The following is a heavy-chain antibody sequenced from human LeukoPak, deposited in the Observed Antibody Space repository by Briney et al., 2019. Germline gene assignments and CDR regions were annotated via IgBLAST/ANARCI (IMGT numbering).Heavy chain of an antibody. V-gene: IGHV3-9*01. J-gene: IGHJ3*02. CDR2: ISWNSGSI. D-gene: IGHD3-22*01. CDR1: GFTFDDYA. CDR3: ARGHYYDSSGYPGAFDI. Sequence: GRSLRLSCAASGFTFDDYAMHWVRQAPGKGLEWVSGISWNSGSIGYADSVKGRFTISRDNAKTSLYLEMNSLGTEDTALYYCARGHYYDSSGYPGAFDIWGQGTMVTVSS.